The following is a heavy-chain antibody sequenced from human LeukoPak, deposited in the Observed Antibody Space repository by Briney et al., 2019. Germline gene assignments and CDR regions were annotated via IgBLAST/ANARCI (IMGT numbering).Heavy chain of an antibody. CDR3: ARPLMYCSSTSCYADYGMDV. V-gene: IGHV5-51*01. CDR2: IYPCDSDT. CDR1: GYNFTSYW. D-gene: IGHD2-2*01. Sequence: GESLKISCKGSGYNFTSYWIGWVRPMPGKGLEGMGIIYPCDSDTRYSPSFQGQVTISADQSVSTAYLQWSSLKGSDTAMYYCARPLMYCSSTSCYADYGMDVWGQGTTVTVSS. J-gene: IGHJ6*02.